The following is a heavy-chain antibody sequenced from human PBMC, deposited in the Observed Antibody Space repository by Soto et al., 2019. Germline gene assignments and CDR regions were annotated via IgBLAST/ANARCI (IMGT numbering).Heavy chain of an antibody. CDR2: ISSTSSFI. J-gene: IGHJ4*02. CDR3: ARALRYCSGGICYPPPYYFDY. D-gene: IGHD2-15*01. Sequence: EVQLVESGGGLVKPGGSLRVSCAASGFTFSTYNMNWVRQAPGKGLEWVSSISSTSSFIYYADSVKGRFTISRDNAKNPLSLHMTSLRAEDTAVYYCARALRYCSGGICYPPPYYFDYWGQGTLVTVSS. V-gene: IGHV3-21*01. CDR1: GFTFSTYN.